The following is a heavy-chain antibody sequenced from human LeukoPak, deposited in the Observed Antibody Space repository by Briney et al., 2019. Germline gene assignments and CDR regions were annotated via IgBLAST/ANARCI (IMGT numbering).Heavy chain of an antibody. CDR1: GFTLGDYA. J-gene: IGHJ4*02. CDR3: TRGDRTMVVVVASGY. V-gene: IGHV3-49*04. Sequence: GGPLRLSCTASGFTLGDYAMSWVRQAPGKGLEWVGFIRSKTYGGTTEYAASVKGRFTISRDDSKSIAYLQMNSLNTGDTAVYYCTRGDRTMVVVVASGYWGQGTLVTVSS. D-gene: IGHD3-22*01. CDR2: IRSKTYGGTT.